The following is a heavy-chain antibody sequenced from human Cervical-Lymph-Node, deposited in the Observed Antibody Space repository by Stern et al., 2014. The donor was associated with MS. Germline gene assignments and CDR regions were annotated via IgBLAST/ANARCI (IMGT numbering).Heavy chain of an antibody. CDR3: AKDSSSGWPSDGGYFDY. J-gene: IGHJ4*02. Sequence: EVQLVESGGGLVQPGRSLRLSCAASGFTFDDYAMHWVRQAPGKGLEWVSGISWNSGSIGYADSVKGRFTISRDNAKNSLYLQMNSLRAEDTALYYCAKDSSSGWPSDGGYFDYWGQGTLVTVSS. D-gene: IGHD6-19*01. V-gene: IGHV3-9*01. CDR2: ISWNSGSI. CDR1: GFTFDDYA.